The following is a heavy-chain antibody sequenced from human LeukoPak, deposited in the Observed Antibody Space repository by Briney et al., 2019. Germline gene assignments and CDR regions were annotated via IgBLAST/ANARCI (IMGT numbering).Heavy chain of an antibody. CDR3: AREVHDYVWGSQHDALDI. J-gene: IGHJ3*02. D-gene: IGHD3-16*01. CDR1: GGSISSYQ. Sequence: PSETLSLTCTVSGGSISSYQWSWIRQPAGKGLEWIGRIYTSVNTNYNPSLKSRVSISVVTSKNQFSLQLSSVTAADTAVYYCAREVHDYVWGSQHDALDIWGQGTMVTVSS. CDR2: IYTSVNT. V-gene: IGHV4-4*07.